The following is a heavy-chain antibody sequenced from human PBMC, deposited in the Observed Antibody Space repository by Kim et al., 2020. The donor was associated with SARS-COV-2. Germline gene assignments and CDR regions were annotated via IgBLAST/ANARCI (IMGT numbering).Heavy chain of an antibody. V-gene: IGHV3-9*01. J-gene: IGHJ2*01. CDR2: ISWNSGSI. Sequence: GGSLRLSCAASGFTFDDYAMHWVRQAPGKGLEWVSGISWNSGSIGYADSVKGRFTISRDNAKNSLYLQMNSLRAEDTALYYCAKDAIVGATTGYFDLWGRGTLVTVSS. CDR3: AKDAIVGATTGYFDL. D-gene: IGHD1-26*01. CDR1: GFTFDDYA.